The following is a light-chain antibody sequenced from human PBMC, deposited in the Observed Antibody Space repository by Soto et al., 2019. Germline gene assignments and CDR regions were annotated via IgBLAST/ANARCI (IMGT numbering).Light chain of an antibody. V-gene: IGKV3-20*01. CDR1: QSVSSNF. J-gene: IGKJ5*01. CDR2: GES. CDR3: QQANSFPIT. Sequence: ELVLTQSPGTLSLSPGDSATLSCRDSQSVSSNFLAWYQQKPGQAPRLLIYGESNRATGIPDRLSGSGSGTDLNLTISRLQPEDFATYYCQQANSFPITCGQGTRLEIK.